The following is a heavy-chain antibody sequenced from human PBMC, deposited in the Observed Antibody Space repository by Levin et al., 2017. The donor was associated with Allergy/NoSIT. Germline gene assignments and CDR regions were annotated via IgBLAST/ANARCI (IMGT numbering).Heavy chain of an antibody. CDR1: GFTFSSYG. Sequence: GGSLRLSCAASGFTFSSYGMHWVRQAPGKGLEWVAVISYDGSNKYYADSVKGRFTISRDNSKNTLYLQMNSLRAEDTAVYYCAKAGGYDFDYWGQGTLVTVSS. V-gene: IGHV3-30*18. CDR2: ISYDGSNK. CDR3: AKAGGYDFDY. D-gene: IGHD5-12*01. J-gene: IGHJ4*02.